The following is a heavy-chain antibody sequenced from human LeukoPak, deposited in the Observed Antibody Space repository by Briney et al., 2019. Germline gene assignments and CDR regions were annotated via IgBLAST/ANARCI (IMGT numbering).Heavy chain of an antibody. D-gene: IGHD3-10*01. CDR3: ARTYLYFYYGSGSYDY. CDR1: GYTFTSYG. Sequence: ASVKVSCKASGYTFTSYGISWVRQAPGQGLEWMGWISAYNGNTNYAQKLQGRVTMTTDTSTSTAYMELRSLRSDDTAVYYCARTYLYFYYGSGSYDYWGQGTLVTVSS. J-gene: IGHJ4*02. CDR2: ISAYNGNT. V-gene: IGHV1-18*01.